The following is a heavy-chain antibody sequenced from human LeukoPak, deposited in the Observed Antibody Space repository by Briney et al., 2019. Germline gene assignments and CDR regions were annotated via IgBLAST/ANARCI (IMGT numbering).Heavy chain of an antibody. V-gene: IGHV4-34*01. J-gene: IGHJ4*02. CDR1: GGSFSGYY. CDR3: ARGGRDCSSTSCYAAKPFDY. CDR2: INHSGST. D-gene: IGHD2-2*01. Sequence: SETLSLTCAVYGGSFSGYYWSWLRQPPGKGLEWIGEINHSGSTNYNPSLKSRVTISLDTSKNQFSLKLSSVTAADTAVYYCARGGRDCSSTSCYAAKPFDYWGQGTLVTVSS.